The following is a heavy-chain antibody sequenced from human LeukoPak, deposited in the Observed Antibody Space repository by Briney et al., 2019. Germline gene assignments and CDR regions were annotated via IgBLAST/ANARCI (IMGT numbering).Heavy chain of an antibody. CDR1: GFTFSSYW. J-gene: IGHJ4*02. D-gene: IGHD6-19*01. CDR2: IKQDGSEK. V-gene: IGHV3-7*01. CDR3: ARESSPWQWLAPFDY. Sequence: PGGSLRLSCAASGFTFSSYWMSWVRQAPGKGLEWVANIKQDGSEKYYVDSVKGRFTISRDNAKNSLYLQMNSLRAEDTAVYYCARESSPWQWLAPFDYWGQGTLVTVSS.